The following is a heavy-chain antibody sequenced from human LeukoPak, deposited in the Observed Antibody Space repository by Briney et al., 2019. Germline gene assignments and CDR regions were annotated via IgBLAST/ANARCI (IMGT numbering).Heavy chain of an antibody. J-gene: IGHJ4*02. CDR2: ISPRSGDT. CDR1: GYSFTDYY. V-gene: IGHV1-2*02. Sequence: ASVKVSCKASGYSFTDYYVHWVRQAPGQGLEWMGWISPRSGDTSYAQKFQGRVTMTRDTSINTVDLDLSGLTFDDTAVFYCARGREIHWGSDTQLDCYWGPVTLVTVSS. D-gene: IGHD3-10*01. CDR3: ARGREIHWGSDTQLDCY.